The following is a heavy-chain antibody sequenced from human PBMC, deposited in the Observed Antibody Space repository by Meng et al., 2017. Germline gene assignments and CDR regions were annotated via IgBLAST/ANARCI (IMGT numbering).Heavy chain of an antibody. CDR3: ARYGSGSYSVDY. J-gene: IGHJ4*02. V-gene: IGHV1-2*06. CDR2: INPNSGGT. D-gene: IGHD3-10*01. Sequence: ASVKVSCKASGYTFTGYYMHWVRQAPGQGLEWMGRINPNSGGTNYAQKFQGRVTITADESTSTAYMELSSLRSEDTAVYYCARYGSGSYSVDYWGQGTLVTVSS. CDR1: GYTFTGYY.